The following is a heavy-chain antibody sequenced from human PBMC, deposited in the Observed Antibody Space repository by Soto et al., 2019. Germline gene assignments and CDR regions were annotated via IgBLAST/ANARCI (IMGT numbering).Heavy chain of an antibody. J-gene: IGHJ6*02. CDR3: TNSRSGPYYAMDV. CDR2: IRSNAKSYAT. Sequence: EVQLVESGGGLVQPGGSLKLSCATSGFTFSGSTMHWVRQASGKGLEWVGRIRSNAKSYATGYVASVKGRFTISRDDSKNTAYMQIASLKTEDTAVYYCTNSRSGPYYAMDVWGQGTTVTVSS. D-gene: IGHD6-6*01. V-gene: IGHV3-73*01. CDR1: GFTFSGST.